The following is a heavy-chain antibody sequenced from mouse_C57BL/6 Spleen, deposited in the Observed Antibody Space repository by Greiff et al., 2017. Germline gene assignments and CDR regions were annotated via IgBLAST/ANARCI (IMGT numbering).Heavy chain of an antibody. V-gene: IGHV1-80*01. CDR2: IYPGDGYT. Sequence: VQLQQSGAELVKPGASVKISCTASGYAFSSYWMNWVKQRPGKGLEWIGQIYPGDGYTNYNGKFKGKATLTADKSSSTAYMQLSSLTSEDSAVXYCARHYYARYAMDYWGQGTLVTVSS. J-gene: IGHJ4*01. CDR3: ARHYYARYAMDY. D-gene: IGHD2-1*01. CDR1: GYAFSSYW.